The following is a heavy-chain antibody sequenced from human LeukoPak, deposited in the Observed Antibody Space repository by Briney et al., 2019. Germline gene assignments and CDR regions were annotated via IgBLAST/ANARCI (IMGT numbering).Heavy chain of an antibody. J-gene: IGHJ4*02. D-gene: IGHD3-10*01. V-gene: IGHV4-31*11. Sequence: PSETLSLTCAVSGGSISSGGYYWSWIRQHPGKGLEWIGYIYYSGSTYYNPSLKSRVTISVDTSKHQFSLKLSSVTAADTAVYYCARDSPRSSGDYFHYWGQGPLLTVSS. CDR3: ARDSPRSSGDYFHY. CDR1: GGSISSGGYY. CDR2: IYYSGST.